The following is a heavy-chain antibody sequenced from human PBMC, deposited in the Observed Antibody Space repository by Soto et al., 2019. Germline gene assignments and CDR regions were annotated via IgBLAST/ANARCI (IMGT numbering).Heavy chain of an antibody. V-gene: IGHV5-10-1*01. CDR3: ARHGYGDYGYYYYYGMDV. D-gene: IGHD4-17*01. J-gene: IGHJ6*02. CDR1: GYSFTSYW. CDR2: IDPSDSYT. Sequence: GESLKISCNGSGYSFTSYWISWVRQMPGKGLEWMGRIDPSDSYTNYSPSFQGHVTISADKSISTAYLQWSSLKAPDTAMYYCARHGYGDYGYYYYYGMDVWGQGTTVTVSS.